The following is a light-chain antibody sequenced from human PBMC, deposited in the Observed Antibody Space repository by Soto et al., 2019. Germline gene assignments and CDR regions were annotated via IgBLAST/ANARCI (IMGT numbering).Light chain of an antibody. CDR3: QQYRDSPST. CDR1: QTVGNTY. CDR2: GVS. J-gene: IGKJ2*01. Sequence: EIVLTQSPGTLSLSPGERATLSCGASQTVGNTYLAWYQQKPGLAPRLLIYGVSNRAAGIPDRFSGSGSETAFTLTISRLEPEDSAVYYCQQYRDSPSTFGPGTTLEIK. V-gene: IGKV3-20*01.